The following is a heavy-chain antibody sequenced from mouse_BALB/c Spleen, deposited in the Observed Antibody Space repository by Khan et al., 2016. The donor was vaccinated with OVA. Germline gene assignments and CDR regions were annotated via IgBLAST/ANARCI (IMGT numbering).Heavy chain of an antibody. Sequence: QVQLQQSGAELVRPGTSLKMSCKAVGYTFTNYWIGWMKQRPGHGLEWIGDIYPGGSYTKYNEKFKGKATLTADTSSSTAYMQLSIHTSEASAIVYRSKGCYYGFDVWGAGTTVTVSA. CDR1: GYTFTNYW. J-gene: IGHJ1*01. D-gene: IGHD1-1*01. V-gene: IGHV1-63*02. CDR2: IYPGGSYT. CDR3: SKGCYYGFDV.